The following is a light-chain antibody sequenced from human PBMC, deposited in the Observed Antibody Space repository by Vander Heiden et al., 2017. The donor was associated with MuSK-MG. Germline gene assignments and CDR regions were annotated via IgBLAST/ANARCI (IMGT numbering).Light chain of an antibody. CDR2: YRN. CDR3: PSRDNSGNRV. V-gene: IGLV3-19*01. CDR1: SLYY. Sequence: SSELTQDPAVSVALGQAVRITCQGDSLYYATWYQQEAAPTPLVVVYYRNRRASWLPGRFSGSSSGNTASLTITGARAGDEAVYYRPSRDNSGNRVVGGGTKLTVL. J-gene: IGLJ2*01.